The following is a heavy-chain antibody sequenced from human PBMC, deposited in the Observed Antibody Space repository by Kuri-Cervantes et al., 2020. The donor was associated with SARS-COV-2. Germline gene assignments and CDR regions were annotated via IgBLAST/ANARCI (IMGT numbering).Heavy chain of an antibody. CDR3: ARDLTLGYCSGGSCYYYYYGMDV. J-gene: IGHJ6*02. CDR1: GFTFSGYW. V-gene: IGHV3-74*01. Sequence: GESLKISCAASGFTFSGYWMHWVRQAPGKGLVWVSRINSDGSSTSYADSVKGRFTISRDNAKNTLYLQMNSLRAEDTAVYYCARDLTLGYCSGGSCYYYYYGMDVWGQGTTVTVSS. D-gene: IGHD2-15*01. CDR2: INSDGSST.